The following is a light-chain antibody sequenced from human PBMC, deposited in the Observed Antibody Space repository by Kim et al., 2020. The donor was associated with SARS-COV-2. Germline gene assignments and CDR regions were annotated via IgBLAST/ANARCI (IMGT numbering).Light chain of an antibody. CDR3: LQDYSYPRT. CDR1: QCIIND. CDR2: AAS. J-gene: IGKJ1*01. Sequence: ASVGDRVTSTCRSSQCIINDLGWYHQKPGKAPNLLIYAASNLQSGVPSRFSGSGSGTDFTLTIISLQPEDFATYFCLQDYSYPRTFGQGTKVEIK. V-gene: IGKV1-6*01.